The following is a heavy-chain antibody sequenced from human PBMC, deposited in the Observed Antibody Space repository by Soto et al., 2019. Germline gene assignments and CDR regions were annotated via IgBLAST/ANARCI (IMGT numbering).Heavy chain of an antibody. V-gene: IGHV4-30-4*01. Sequence: LSLTCTVSGGSISSGDYYWSWIRQPPGKGLEWIGYIYYSGSTYYNPSLKSRVTISVDTSKNQFSLKLSSVTAADTAVYYCARDGHYSRQFDYWGQGTLVTVSS. J-gene: IGHJ4*02. CDR3: ARDGHYSRQFDY. CDR2: IYYSGST. D-gene: IGHD3-10*01. CDR1: GGSISSGDYY.